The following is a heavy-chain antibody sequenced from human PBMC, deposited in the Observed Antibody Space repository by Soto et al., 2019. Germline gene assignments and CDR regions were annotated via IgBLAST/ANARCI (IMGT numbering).Heavy chain of an antibody. D-gene: IGHD3-10*01. CDR1: GGSISSYY. Sequence: SETLSLTCTVSGGSISSYYWSWIRQPPGKGLEWIGYIYYSGSTNYNPSLKSRVTISVDTSKNQFSLKLSSVTAADTAVYYCARMGYYVSGSYYNVGYYYYYGMDVWGQGTTVTVSS. V-gene: IGHV4-59*01. CDR3: ARMGYYVSGSYYNVGYYYYYGMDV. CDR2: IYYSGST. J-gene: IGHJ6*02.